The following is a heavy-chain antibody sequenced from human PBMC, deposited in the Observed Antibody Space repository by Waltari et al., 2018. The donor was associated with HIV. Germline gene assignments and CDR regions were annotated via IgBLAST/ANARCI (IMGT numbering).Heavy chain of an antibody. Sequence: SVKVSCKASGYTFTSYAMHWVRQAPGQRLEWMGWINAGNGNTKYSQKFQGRVTITRDTSASTAYMELSSLRSEDTAVYYCARDRAIAVAGQGYFQHWGQGTLVTVSS. V-gene: IGHV1-3*01. D-gene: IGHD6-19*01. CDR3: ARDRAIAVAGQGYFQH. CDR1: GYTFTSYA. J-gene: IGHJ1*01. CDR2: INAGNGNT.